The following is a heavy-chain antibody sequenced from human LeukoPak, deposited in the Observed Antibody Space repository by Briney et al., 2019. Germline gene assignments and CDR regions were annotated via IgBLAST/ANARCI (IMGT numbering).Heavy chain of an antibody. J-gene: IGHJ4*02. CDR1: GGTFSSYA. D-gene: IGHD3-22*01. V-gene: IGHV1-69*04. CDR3: ARDAGPISGSKVPD. CDR2: IIPILGIA. Sequence: SVKVSCKASGGTFSSYAISWVRQAPGQGLEWMGRIIPILGIANYAQKFQGRVTITADKSTSTAYMELSSLRSEDTAVYYCARDAGPISGSKVPDWGQGTLVTVSS.